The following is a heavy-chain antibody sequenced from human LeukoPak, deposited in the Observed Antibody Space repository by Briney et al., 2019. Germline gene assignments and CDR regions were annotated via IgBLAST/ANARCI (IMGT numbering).Heavy chain of an antibody. V-gene: IGHV4-34*01. Sequence: SETLSLTCAVSGGSFSAYYWTWIRRPPGKGLEWIGEINHSGSANYNPSLKSRVTISLDTSKNQFSLKLSSVTAADTAVYYCARGQGTVTTHWGQGTLVTVSS. J-gene: IGHJ4*02. CDR1: GGSFSAYY. D-gene: IGHD4-17*01. CDR3: ARGQGTVTTH. CDR2: INHSGSA.